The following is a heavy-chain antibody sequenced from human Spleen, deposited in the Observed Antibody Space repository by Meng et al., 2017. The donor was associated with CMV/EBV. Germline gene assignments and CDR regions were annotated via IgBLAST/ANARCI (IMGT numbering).Heavy chain of an antibody. CDR2: IIPIFGTA. J-gene: IGHJ4*02. Sequence: VRRMRVGVEVKRPGFAVKVSCKASGGTFSRYAISWVRQATGQGLEWMGGIIPIFGTANYAQKFQGRVTITADESTSTAYMELSSLRSEDTAVYYCARVIVATYRNWGQGTLVTVSS. CDR3: ARVIVATYRN. D-gene: IGHD5-12*01. CDR1: GGTFSRYA. V-gene: IGHV1-69*12.